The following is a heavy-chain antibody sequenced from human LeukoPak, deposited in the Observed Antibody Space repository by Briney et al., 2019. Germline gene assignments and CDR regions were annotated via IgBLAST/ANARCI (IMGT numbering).Heavy chain of an antibody. V-gene: IGHV3-23*01. J-gene: IGHJ4*02. CDR1: GFTFSNFA. Sequence: GESVRLSCAASGFTFSNFALSWVRQAPGKGLEWVSTISCSGYSTYYADSVKGRFTLSGDSSKNTLYLQVNSLRAEDTALYYCAKEYYGGWGDDWGQGTLVPVSS. CDR3: AKEYYGGWGDD. CDR2: ISCSGYST. D-gene: IGHD4-23*01.